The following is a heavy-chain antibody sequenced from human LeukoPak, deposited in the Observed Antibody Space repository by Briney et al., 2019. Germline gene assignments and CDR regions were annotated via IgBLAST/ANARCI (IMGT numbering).Heavy chain of an antibody. D-gene: IGHD2-2*01. Sequence: GGSLRLPCAASGFTFSNYVMSWVRQAPGKGLEWVAGFSGSGNTAHYADSVKGRFTISRDNSKNTLYLQMNSLRAEDTAVYYCARGTVVPAATFDYWGQGTLVTVSS. J-gene: IGHJ4*02. CDR2: FSGSGNTA. CDR3: ARGTVVPAATFDY. CDR1: GFTFSNYV. V-gene: IGHV3-23*01.